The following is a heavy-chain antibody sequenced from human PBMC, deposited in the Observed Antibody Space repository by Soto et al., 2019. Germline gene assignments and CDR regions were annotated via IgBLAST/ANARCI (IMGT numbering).Heavy chain of an antibody. CDR2: IIPIFGTA. CDR3: ATRLRSCDYYYCYGMDL. J-gene: IGHJ6*02. V-gene: IGHV1-69*01. CDR1: GGTFSSYA. D-gene: IGHD2-15*01. Sequence: QVQLVQSGAEVKKPGSSVKVSCKASGGTFSSYAISWVRQAPGQGLEWMGGIIPIFGTANYAQKFQGRVRITADESTRTPYMELSSLKSQDTAVYYCATRLRSCDYYYCYGMDLWGQGTTVTVS.